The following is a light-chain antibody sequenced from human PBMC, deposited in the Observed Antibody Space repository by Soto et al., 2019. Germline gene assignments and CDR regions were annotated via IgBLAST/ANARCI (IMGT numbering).Light chain of an antibody. CDR2: EVS. J-gene: IGLJ3*02. Sequence: QSALTQPASVSGPPGQSITISCTGTSSDVGGYKYVSWYQQHPGKAPKVMIYEVSNRPSGVSNRFSGSKSGNTASLTISGLQTEDEADYYCSSYTISSTWVFGGGTKLTVL. V-gene: IGLV2-14*01. CDR3: SSYTISSTWV. CDR1: SSDVGGYKY.